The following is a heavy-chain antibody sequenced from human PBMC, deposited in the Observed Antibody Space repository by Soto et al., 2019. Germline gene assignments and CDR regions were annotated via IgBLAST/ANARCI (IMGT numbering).Heavy chain of an antibody. J-gene: IGHJ4*02. D-gene: IGHD3-3*01. CDR2: VSGSGGST. CDR3: AKGWSDYFDS. Sequence: GGSLRLSCAASGFTFSTYAMSWVRQAPGKGLEWVSAVSGSGGSTYYADSVKGRFTISRDNSKNTLYLQMSSLRAEDTALYYCAKGWSDYFDSWGQGTLVTVSS. V-gene: IGHV3-23*01. CDR1: GFTFSTYA.